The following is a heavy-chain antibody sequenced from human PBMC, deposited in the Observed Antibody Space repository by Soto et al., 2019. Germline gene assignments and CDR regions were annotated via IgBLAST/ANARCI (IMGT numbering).Heavy chain of an antibody. J-gene: IGHJ6*04. D-gene: IGHD6-6*01. CDR2: IIPLLNTP. V-gene: IGHV1-69*01. Sequence: QVQLVQSGAEVKKPGSSVKVSCRASGGTFSSYAVSWVRQAPGQGLEWMGVIIPLLNTPKYVQKFQGRVTITADASATTAYMELSSLRSEDTAVYYCARESSSPNYYYYGMDVWGKGTTVTVSS. CDR3: ARESSSPNYYYYGMDV. CDR1: GGTFSSYA.